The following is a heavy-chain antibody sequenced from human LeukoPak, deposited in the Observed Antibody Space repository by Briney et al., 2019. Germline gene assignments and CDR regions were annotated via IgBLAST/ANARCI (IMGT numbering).Heavy chain of an antibody. CDR1: GGSISSGDYY. D-gene: IGHD3-3*01. Sequence: SETLSLTCTVSGGSISSGDYYWSWIRQPPGKGLEWIGEINHSGSTNYNPSLKSRVTISVDTSKSQFSLKLSSVTAADTAVYYCARIFGVVITTSYYYYGMDVWGQGTTVTVSS. CDR3: ARIFGVVITTSYYYYGMDV. V-gene: IGHV4-39*07. CDR2: INHSGST. J-gene: IGHJ6*02.